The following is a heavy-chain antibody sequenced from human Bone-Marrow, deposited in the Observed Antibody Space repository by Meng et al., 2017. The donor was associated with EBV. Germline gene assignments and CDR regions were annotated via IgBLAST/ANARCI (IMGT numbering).Heavy chain of an antibody. J-gene: IGHJ4*02. CDR2: IYHSGST. CDR1: GGSISSNNW. Sequence: QVERAEWGAGLVKPSGTLSLTCAVSGGSISSNNWWSWVRQPPGKGLECIGEIYHSGSTNYNPSLKSRVTISVDKSKNQFSLKLSSVTAVDTAVYYCAKGGGYYYDSSGFHYDYWGQGTLVTVSS. V-gene: IGHV4-4*02. CDR3: AKGGGYYYDSSGFHYDY. D-gene: IGHD3-22*01.